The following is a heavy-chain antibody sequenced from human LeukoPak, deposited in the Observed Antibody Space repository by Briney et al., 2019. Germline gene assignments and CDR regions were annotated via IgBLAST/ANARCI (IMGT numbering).Heavy chain of an antibody. J-gene: IGHJ5*02. CDR1: GFTFSSYG. D-gene: IGHD1-14*01. CDR2: ISYDGSNK. CDR3: ARVRRTGYNWFDP. Sequence: GGSLRLSCAASGFTFSSYGMHWVRQAPGKGLEWVAVISYDGSNKYYADSVKGRFTISRDNSKNTLYLQMNSLRAEDTAVYYCARVRRTGYNWFDPWGQGTLVTVSS. V-gene: IGHV3-30*03.